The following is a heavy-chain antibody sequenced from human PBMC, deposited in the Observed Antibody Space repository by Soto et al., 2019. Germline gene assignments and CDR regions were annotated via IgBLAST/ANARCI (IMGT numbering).Heavy chain of an antibody. Sequence: SQTLSLTCAISGDSFSSNSAAWNWIRLSPSRGLEWLGRTYRRSKWHNDSAESVKSRITINPDTSKNEFSLHLNFVTPDDTAVYYCARDRAQYGMDVWGQGTTVTVSS. V-gene: IGHV6-1*01. CDR1: GDSFSSNSAA. CDR2: TYRRSKWHN. CDR3: ARDRAQYGMDV. J-gene: IGHJ6*02. D-gene: IGHD3-10*01.